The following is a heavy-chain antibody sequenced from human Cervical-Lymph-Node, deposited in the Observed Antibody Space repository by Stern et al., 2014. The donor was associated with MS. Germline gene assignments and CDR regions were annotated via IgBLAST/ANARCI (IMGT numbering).Heavy chain of an antibody. CDR2: ISNSGSPI. V-gene: IGHV3-11*01. CDR3: ARDYRLNF. CDR1: GFVFSDYY. Sequence: VQLVESGGRLVKPGGSLRLSCAASGFVFSDYYMNWIRQAPGKGLEWLSHISNSGSPIRSADSVKGRFTISRDNAKNTLYLQMNSLRDEDTAVYYCARDYRLNFWGQGILVTVSS. J-gene: IGHJ4*02.